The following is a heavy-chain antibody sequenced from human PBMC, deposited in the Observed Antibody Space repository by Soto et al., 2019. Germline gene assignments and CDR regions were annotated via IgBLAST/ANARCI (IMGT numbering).Heavy chain of an antibody. J-gene: IGHJ4*02. CDR2: ISGSGGST. Sequence: HPGGSLRLSCAASGFTFSSYAMSWVRQAPGKGLEWVSAISGSGGSTYYADSVKGRFTISRDNSKNTLYLQMNSLRAEDTAVYYCAKDRYCSSTSCVVWDYWGQGTLVTVSS. D-gene: IGHD2-2*01. CDR1: GFTFSSYA. CDR3: AKDRYCSSTSCVVWDY. V-gene: IGHV3-23*01.